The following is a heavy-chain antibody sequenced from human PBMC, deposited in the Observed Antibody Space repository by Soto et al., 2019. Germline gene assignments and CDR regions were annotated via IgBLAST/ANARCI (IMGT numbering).Heavy chain of an antibody. V-gene: IGHV3-30-3*01. D-gene: IGHD3-9*01. CDR1: EFSFSSYA. CDR3: ARTFDTITYYFDY. J-gene: IGHJ4*02. CDR2: ISFDGNII. Sequence: QVHLVESGGGVGQPGGSRSLACAASEFSFSSYAMHWIRQAPGKGLEWVAVISFDGNIIQYADSVKGRFIISRDNIKNTLYLQMNSLRGEDTAVYYCARTFDTITYYFDYWGQGTQVTVTS.